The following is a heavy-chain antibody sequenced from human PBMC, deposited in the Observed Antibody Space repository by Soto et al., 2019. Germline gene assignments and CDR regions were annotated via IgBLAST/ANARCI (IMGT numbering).Heavy chain of an antibody. CDR2: IYHSGST. J-gene: IGHJ4*02. V-gene: IGHV4-59*01. CDR3: GRHTETTLFFDY. Sequence: PSETLSLTCTVSGGSFSDYYWSWIRQPPGKGLEWIGQIYHSGSTNYNPSLKSRVTISIDTSKNQFSLKLSSVTAADTAVYYCGRHTETTLFFDYWGQGILVTVCS. CDR1: GGSFSDYY. D-gene: IGHD4-17*01.